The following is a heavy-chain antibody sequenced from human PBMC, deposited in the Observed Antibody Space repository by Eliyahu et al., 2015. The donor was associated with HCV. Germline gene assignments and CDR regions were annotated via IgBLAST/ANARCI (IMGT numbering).Heavy chain of an antibody. Sequence: QVQLVESGGGLVKPGGSLXXXCAASGFTFXDYYMSWIRQAPGKGLEWVSXISSSSSYTNYADSVKGRFTISRDNAKNSLYLQMNSLRAEDTAVYYCARLPIAARMYYGMDVWGQGTTVTVSS. D-gene: IGHD6-6*01. J-gene: IGHJ6*02. CDR2: ISSSSSYT. CDR3: ARLPIAARMYYGMDV. CDR1: GFTFXDYY. V-gene: IGHV3-11*06.